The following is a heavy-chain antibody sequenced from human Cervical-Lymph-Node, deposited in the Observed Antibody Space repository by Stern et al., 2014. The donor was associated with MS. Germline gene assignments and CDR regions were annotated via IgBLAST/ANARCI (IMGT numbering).Heavy chain of an antibody. Sequence: QVQLVQSGAEVKKPGASVKVSCKASGNTFAVHWVRQAPGPRLEWMGRIITGNGDTNYSQKFQGRVTITGDTFASTAFMKLRSLRSEDTAVYYCTSLSGPLDSWGQGTLVTVSS. D-gene: IGHD3-10*01. CDR1: GNTFA. J-gene: IGHJ5*01. CDR2: IITGNGDT. V-gene: IGHV1-3*04. CDR3: TSLSGPLDS.